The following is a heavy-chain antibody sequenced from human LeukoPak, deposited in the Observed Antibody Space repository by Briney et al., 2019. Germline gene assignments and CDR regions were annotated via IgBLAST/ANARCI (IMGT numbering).Heavy chain of an antibody. CDR1: GGSFSGYY. Sequence: PSETLSLTCAVYGGSFSGYYWSWLRQPPGKGLEWIGEINHSGSTNYNPSLKSRVTISVDTSKNQFSLKLSSVTAADTAVYYCGRGPRSVVVPAAIHDYYYMDVWGKGTTVSDSS. V-gene: IGHV4-34*01. J-gene: IGHJ6*03. D-gene: IGHD2-2*02. CDR3: GRGPRSVVVPAAIHDYYYMDV. CDR2: INHSGST.